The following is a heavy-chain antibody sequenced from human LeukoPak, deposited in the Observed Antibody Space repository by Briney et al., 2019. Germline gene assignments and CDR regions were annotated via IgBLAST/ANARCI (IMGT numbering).Heavy chain of an antibody. CDR1: GFTFSSYG. V-gene: IGHV3-33*01. J-gene: IGHJ4*02. CDR3: ARDRAAADLDY. Sequence: GGSLGLSCAASGFTFSSYGMHWVRQAPGKGLEWVAVIWYDGSNKFYADSVKGRFTISRDNSKNTLYLQMNSLRAEDTAVYYCARDRAAADLDYWGQGTLVTVSS. CDR2: IWYDGSNK. D-gene: IGHD6-13*01.